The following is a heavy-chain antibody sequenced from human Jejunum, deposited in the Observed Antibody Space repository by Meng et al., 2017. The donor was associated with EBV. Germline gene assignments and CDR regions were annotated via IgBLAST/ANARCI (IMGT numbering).Heavy chain of an antibody. V-gene: IGHV1-8*02. CDR2: MSPNSGNT. Sequence: QGQLVQPGAEVKKPGASVKASCKACGYTFTSYDSTWVRQATGQGPEWMGWMSPNSGNTGYAQKFQGRVTMTRDTSISTAYMELSSLRSEDTAVYYCARGVAAGFDYWGQGTLVTVSS. D-gene: IGHD6-13*01. J-gene: IGHJ4*02. CDR1: GYTFTSYD. CDR3: ARGVAAGFDY.